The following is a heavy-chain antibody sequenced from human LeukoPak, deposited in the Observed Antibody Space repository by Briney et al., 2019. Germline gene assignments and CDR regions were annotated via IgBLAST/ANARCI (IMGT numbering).Heavy chain of an antibody. J-gene: IGHJ4*02. CDR1: GFIFSTDG. CDR2: IRYDGTNQ. V-gene: IGHV3-30*02. D-gene: IGHD3-10*01. CDR3: AKDVSDGAYFDF. Sequence: PGGSLRLSCAASGFIFSTDGMHWVRQSPGKGLEWVAFIRYDGTNQYYVDSVKGRFTISRDNAKNTVYLQMISLRPEDTAVYYCAKDVSDGAYFDFWGQGILVAVSS.